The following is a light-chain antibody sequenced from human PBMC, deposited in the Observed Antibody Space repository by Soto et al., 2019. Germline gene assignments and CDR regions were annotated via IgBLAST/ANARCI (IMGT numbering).Light chain of an antibody. V-gene: IGKV1-39*01. J-gene: IGKJ4*01. CDR1: QSISIY. CDR2: AAS. Sequence: DIQMTQSPSSLSASVCDRVTITCRASQSISIYLNWYQQKPGKAPKLLIYAASSLQSGVPSRFGGSGSGTDFTLTISSLQREDLATYYCQQSITTPLTFGGGTKVEIK. CDR3: QQSITTPLT.